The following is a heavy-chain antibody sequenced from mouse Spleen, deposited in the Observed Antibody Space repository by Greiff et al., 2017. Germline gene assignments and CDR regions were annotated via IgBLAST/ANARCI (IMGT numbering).Heavy chain of an antibody. V-gene: IGHV5-17*02. CDR1: GFTFSSFG. Sequence: EVNVVESGGGLVQPGGSRKLSCAASGFTFSSFGMHWVRQAPEKGLEWVAYISSGSSTIYYADTVKGRFTISRDNPKNTLFLQMTSLRSEDTAMYYCARSPYGNFDYWGQGTTLTVSS. CDR2: ISSGSSTI. CDR3: ARSPYGNFDY. J-gene: IGHJ2*01. D-gene: IGHD2-1*01.